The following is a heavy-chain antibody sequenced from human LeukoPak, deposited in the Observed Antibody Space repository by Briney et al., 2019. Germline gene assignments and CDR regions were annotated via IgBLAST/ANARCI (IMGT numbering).Heavy chain of an antibody. CDR3: ARASGIVGAINWGYYYGMDV. V-gene: IGHV4-59*01. Sequence: SETLSLTCTVSGGSISSYYWSWIRQPPGKGLEWIGYIYYSGSTNYNPSLKSRVTISVDTSKNQFSLKLSSVTAADTAVYYCARASGIVGAINWGYYYGMDVWGQGTTVTVSS. D-gene: IGHD1-26*01. CDR2: IYYSGST. CDR1: GGSISSYY. J-gene: IGHJ6*02.